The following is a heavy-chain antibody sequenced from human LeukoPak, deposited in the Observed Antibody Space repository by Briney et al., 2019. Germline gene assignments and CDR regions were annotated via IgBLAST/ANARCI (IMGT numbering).Heavy chain of an antibody. D-gene: IGHD1-26*01. CDR1: GYSFTSYW. Sequence: TGESLKISCKGSGYSFTSYWIGWVRQMPGKGLEWMGIIYPGDSDTRYSPSFQGQVTISADKSISTAYLQWSSLKASDTAMYYCATKYSGSYVEDAFDIWGQGTMVTVSS. V-gene: IGHV5-51*01. CDR3: ATKYSGSYVEDAFDI. CDR2: IYPGDSDT. J-gene: IGHJ3*02.